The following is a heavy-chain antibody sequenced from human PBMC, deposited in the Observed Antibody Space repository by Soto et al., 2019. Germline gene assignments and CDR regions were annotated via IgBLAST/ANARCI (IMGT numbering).Heavy chain of an antibody. D-gene: IGHD6-13*01. J-gene: IGHJ1*01. CDR3: ARANAAAGTLEYCQQ. CDR1: GGTFSSYA. Sequence: QVQLVQSGAEVRKPGSSVKVSCKASGGTFSSYAFSWVRQAPGQGLEWMGDIIPILGTTNNAQKFRGRVTMTADESTSTAYMELSSLTSEDTAVYYCARANAAAGTLEYCQQWGQGTLVTVPS. V-gene: IGHV1-69*12. CDR2: IIPILGTT.